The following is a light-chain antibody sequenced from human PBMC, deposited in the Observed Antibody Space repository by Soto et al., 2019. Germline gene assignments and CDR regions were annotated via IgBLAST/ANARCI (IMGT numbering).Light chain of an antibody. Sequence: GDRVTITCRASQSISSWLAWYQQKPGKAPKLLIYDASSLESGVPSRFSGSGSGTAFTLTISSLQPDDFATYYCQRYNSYSYTFGQGTKLEIK. CDR3: QRYNSYSYT. J-gene: IGKJ2*01. CDR1: QSISSW. CDR2: DAS. V-gene: IGKV1-5*01.